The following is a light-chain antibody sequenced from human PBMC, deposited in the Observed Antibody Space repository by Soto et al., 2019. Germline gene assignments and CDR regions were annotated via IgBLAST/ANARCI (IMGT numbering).Light chain of an antibody. CDR2: ATS. J-gene: IGKJ4*01. Sequence: DIPLTQSPPFLSASVGDRITITCRASQVINSGYLAGYQQKPGTAPKLLIYATSTLQSGVSSRFSGSGSGTEFTLTTSSLQPEDFATYYCQQLVSYPVTFGGGTKVEI. CDR3: QQLVSYPVT. V-gene: IGKV1-9*01. CDR1: QVINSGY.